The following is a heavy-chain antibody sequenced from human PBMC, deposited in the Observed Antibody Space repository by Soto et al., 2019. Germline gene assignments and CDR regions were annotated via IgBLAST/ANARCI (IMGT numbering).Heavy chain of an antibody. D-gene: IGHD3-22*01. Sequence: SETLSLTCAVYGGSFSGYFWSWIRQPPGKGLEWIGEIHHSGSTNCNPSLKSRVTISVDTSKNPFSLKLSSVTAADTAVYYCARDRGAGIYYYDSSGYFDYWGQGTLVT. CDR2: IHHSGST. J-gene: IGHJ4*02. CDR3: ARDRGAGIYYYDSSGYFDY. V-gene: IGHV4-34*01. CDR1: GGSFSGYF.